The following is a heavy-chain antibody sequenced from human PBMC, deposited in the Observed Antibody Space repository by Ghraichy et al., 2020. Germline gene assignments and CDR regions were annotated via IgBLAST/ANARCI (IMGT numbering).Heavy chain of an antibody. Sequence: GSLRLSCTVSGGSMSSYYWSWIRQPPGEGLEWIGNIYYNGNANYNPSLKSRITISVDTSKNQFSLKLNSVTAADTAVYYCARGKSTLLWFDPWGQGTLVSVSS. D-gene: IGHD5/OR15-5a*01. J-gene: IGHJ5*02. V-gene: IGHV4-59*01. CDR2: IYYNGNA. CDR1: GGSMSSYY. CDR3: ARGKSTLLWFDP.